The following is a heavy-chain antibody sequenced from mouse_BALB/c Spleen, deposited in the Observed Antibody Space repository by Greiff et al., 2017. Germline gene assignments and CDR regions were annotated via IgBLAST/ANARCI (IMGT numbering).Heavy chain of an antibody. CDR2: ISTYYGDA. J-gene: IGHJ3*01. Sequence: ESGAELVRPGVSVKISCKGSGYTFTDYAMHWVKQSHAKSLEWIGVISTYYGDASYNQKFKGKATMTVDKSSSTAYMELARLTSEDSAIYYCARDDEVWFAYWGQGTLVTVSA. CDR1: GYTFTDYA. V-gene: IGHV1S137*01. CDR3: ARDDEVWFAY. D-gene: IGHD2-12*01.